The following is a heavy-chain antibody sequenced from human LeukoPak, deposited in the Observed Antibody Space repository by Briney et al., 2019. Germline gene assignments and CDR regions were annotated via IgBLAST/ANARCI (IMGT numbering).Heavy chain of an antibody. J-gene: IGHJ6*03. D-gene: IGHD3-10*01. CDR3: TSAPFSYYGSGSYGANYYYYYMDV. CDR1: GYTFGDYA. V-gene: IGHV3-73*01. CDR2: IRSKANSYAT. Sequence: GGSLRLSCTASGYTFGDYAMHWVRQASGKGLEWVGRIRSKANSYATAYAASVKGRFTISRDDSKNTAYLQMNSLKTEDTAVYYCTSAPFSYYGSGSYGANYYYYYMDVWGKGTTVTVSS.